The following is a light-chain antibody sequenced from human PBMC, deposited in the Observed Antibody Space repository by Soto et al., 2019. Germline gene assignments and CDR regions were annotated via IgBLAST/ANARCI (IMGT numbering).Light chain of an antibody. Sequence: EMVMTQSPTTLSVSPGERATLSCRASQSISINLAWYQQKAGQAPRLLIYDASLRATGIPARFSGSGSGTEFSLTINSLQSEDVGVYYCHQYHNWPPNTFGQGTWLEIK. CDR2: DAS. J-gene: IGKJ2*01. CDR1: QSISIN. CDR3: HQYHNWPPNT. V-gene: IGKV3-15*01.